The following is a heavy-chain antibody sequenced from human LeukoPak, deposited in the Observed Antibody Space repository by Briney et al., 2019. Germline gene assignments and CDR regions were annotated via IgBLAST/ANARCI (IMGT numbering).Heavy chain of an antibody. CDR1: GFTFSSYA. D-gene: IGHD3-3*01. V-gene: IGHV3-23*01. CDR2: INDRGGST. Sequence: GGSLRLSCAASGFTFSSYAMSWVRQAPGKGLEWVSGINDRGGSTVYADSVKGRFTISRDNSKNTLYLQMNSLRAEDTAVYYCAKCYDFWSGRNWFDPWGQGTLVTVSS. CDR3: AKCYDFWSGRNWFDP. J-gene: IGHJ5*02.